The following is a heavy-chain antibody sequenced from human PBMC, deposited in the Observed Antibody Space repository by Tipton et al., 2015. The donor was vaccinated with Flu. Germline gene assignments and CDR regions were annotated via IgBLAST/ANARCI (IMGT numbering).Heavy chain of an antibody. CDR2: INHSGST. V-gene: IGHV4-34*01. J-gene: IGHJ6*03. Sequence: GLVKPSETLSLTCAVYGGSFSGYYWSWIRQPPGKGLEWIGEINHSGSTNYNPSLKSRVTISVDTSKNQFSLKLSSVTAADTAVYYCARLQQDTEYYYYYMDVWGKGTTVTVSS. D-gene: IGHD1-1*01. CDR3: ARLQQDTEYYYYYMDV. CDR1: GGSFSGYY.